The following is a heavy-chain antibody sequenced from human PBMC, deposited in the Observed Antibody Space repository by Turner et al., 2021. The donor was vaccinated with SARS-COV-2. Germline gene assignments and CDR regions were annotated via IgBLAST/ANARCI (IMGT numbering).Heavy chain of an antibody. CDR2: IYHGGST. D-gene: IGHD5-18*01. J-gene: IGHJ4*02. CDR3: ARLYTYAEFYFDY. CDR1: GGSISNYY. Sequence: QVQLQESGPGLLKPSETLSLTCTVSGGSISNYYWSWIRQPPGKGLEWIGYIYHGGSTKYNPSLKSRVTIAVDTSKNQFSLILSSVTAADTAVYYCARLYTYAEFYFDYWGQGALVTVSS. V-gene: IGHV4-59*08.